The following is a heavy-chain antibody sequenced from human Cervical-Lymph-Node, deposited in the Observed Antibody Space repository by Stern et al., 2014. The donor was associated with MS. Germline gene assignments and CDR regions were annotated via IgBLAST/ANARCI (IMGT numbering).Heavy chain of an antibody. J-gene: IGHJ6*02. Sequence: QVKLVQSGAEGKKPGPSVKVSCKASGGTFSRCAFSWVRQAPGQGPAWMGGLIPIAGKAAYARKFRARVTLTADESPGTAYMELRSLRSEDTAVFYCTTTDPGWDNPYHFYGMDVWSQGTTVAVSS. CDR1: GGTFSRCA. V-gene: IGHV1-69*01. CDR2: LIPIAGKA. D-gene: IGHD6-19*01. CDR3: TTTDPGWDNPYHFYGMDV.